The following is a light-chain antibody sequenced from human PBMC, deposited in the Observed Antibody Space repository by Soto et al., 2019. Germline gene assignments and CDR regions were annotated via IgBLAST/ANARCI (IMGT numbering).Light chain of an antibody. CDR1: QSISSW. Sequence: IHTAQQPSTPSASVGERVTITLRASQSISSWLAWYQQKPGKAPKLLIYDASNLESGVPSRFSGSGSGTEFTLTIGSLQPDDFATYYCQQYNSYPITFGQGTRPEIK. J-gene: IGKJ5*01. CDR3: QQYNSYPIT. V-gene: IGKV1-5*01. CDR2: DAS.